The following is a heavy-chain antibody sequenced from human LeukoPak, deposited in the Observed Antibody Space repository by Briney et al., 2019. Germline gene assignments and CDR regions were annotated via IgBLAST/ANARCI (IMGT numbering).Heavy chain of an antibody. Sequence: PSETLSLTCAVYGGSFSGCYWSWIRQPPGKGLEWIGEINHSGSTNYNPSLKSRVTISVDTSKNQFSLKLSSVTAADTAVYYCARAAGIAAAGTGFDYWGQGTLVTVSS. CDR2: INHSGST. CDR3: ARAAGIAAAGTGFDY. D-gene: IGHD6-13*01. CDR1: GGSFSGCY. J-gene: IGHJ4*02. V-gene: IGHV4-34*01.